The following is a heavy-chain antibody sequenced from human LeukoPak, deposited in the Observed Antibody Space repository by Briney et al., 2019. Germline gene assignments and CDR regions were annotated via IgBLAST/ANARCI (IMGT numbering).Heavy chain of an antibody. CDR2: ISGSGGST. CDR1: GFTFSSYW. V-gene: IGHV3-23*01. J-gene: IGHJ3*02. Sequence: GGSLRLSCAASGFTFSSYWMSWVRQAPGKGLEWVSAISGSGGSTSYADSVKGRFTISRDNSKNTLYLQMNSLRAEDTAVYYCAKDKGQITTFGVGAFDIWGQGTMVTVSS. CDR3: AKDKGQITTFGVGAFDI. D-gene: IGHD3-3*01.